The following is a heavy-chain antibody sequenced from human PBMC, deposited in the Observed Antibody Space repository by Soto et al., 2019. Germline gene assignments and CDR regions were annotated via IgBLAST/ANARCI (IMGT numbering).Heavy chain of an antibody. Sequence: GASVKVFCKASGYTFASYYMHWVRQAPGQGLEWMGIINPSGGSTSYAQKFQGRVTMTRDTSTSTVYMELSSLRSEDTAVYYCAVRHHCSGGSCADHNDAFDIWGQGTMVTVSS. V-gene: IGHV1-46*01. CDR3: AVRHHCSGGSCADHNDAFDI. J-gene: IGHJ3*02. CDR1: GYTFASYY. CDR2: INPSGGST. D-gene: IGHD2-15*01.